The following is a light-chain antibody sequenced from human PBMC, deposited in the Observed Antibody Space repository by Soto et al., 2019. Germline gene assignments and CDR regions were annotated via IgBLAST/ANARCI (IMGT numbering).Light chain of an antibody. J-gene: IGLJ3*02. CDR3: GLYMGSGIGV. CDR1: SGSVSTSYY. V-gene: IGLV8-61*01. Sequence: QAVVTQEPSFSVSPGRTVTLTCGLSSGSVSTSYYPSWYQQTPGQAPRTLVYSTNTRSSGVPDRFSVSIIGNKAALTITGAQADDESDYYCGLYMGSGIGVFGGGTKLTVL. CDR2: STN.